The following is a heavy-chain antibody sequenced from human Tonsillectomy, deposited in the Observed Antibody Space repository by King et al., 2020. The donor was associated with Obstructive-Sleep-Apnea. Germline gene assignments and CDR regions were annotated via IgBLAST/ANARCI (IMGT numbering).Heavy chain of an antibody. CDR1: GFTFSNAW. D-gene: IGHD3-9*01. CDR2: IKSKTDGGTT. J-gene: IGHJ3*02. Sequence: QLVQSGGGLVKPGGSLRLSCAASGFTFSNAWMSWVRQAPGKGLEWVGRIKSKTDGGTTDYAAPVKGRFTISRDDSKNTLYLQMNSLKTEDTAVYYCTTDGVRGLRYFDWLFLPDAFDIWGQGTMVTVSS. CDR3: TTDGVRGLRYFDWLFLPDAFDI. V-gene: IGHV3-15*01.